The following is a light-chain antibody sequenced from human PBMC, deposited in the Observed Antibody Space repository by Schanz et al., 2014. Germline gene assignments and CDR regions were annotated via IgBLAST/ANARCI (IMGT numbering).Light chain of an antibody. V-gene: IGKV3-15*01. J-gene: IGKJ2*01. CDR1: QSVSSN. CDR3: QQYNTWPPLYT. CDR2: GAT. Sequence: EIVMTQSPATLSVSPGERATLSCRASQSVSSNVAWYQQKPGQGPTFLIYGATTRATGVPARFSGSGSGTEFTLTISSLQSEDSAVYYCQQYNTWPPLYTFGQGTKLEIK.